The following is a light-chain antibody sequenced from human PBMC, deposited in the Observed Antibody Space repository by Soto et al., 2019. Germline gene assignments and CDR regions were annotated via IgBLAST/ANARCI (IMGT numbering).Light chain of an antibody. CDR1: SSDVGGYNY. V-gene: IGLV2-14*01. CDR2: DVS. CDR3: SSYTSSSTLGNG. J-gene: IGLJ1*01. Sequence: SHPGSECRSPGPSINKKCTGTSSDVGGYNYVSWYQQHPGKAPKLMIYDVSNRPSGVSNRFSGSKSGNTASLTISGLQAADEADYYCSSYTSSSTLGNGFGTVTKVTFL.